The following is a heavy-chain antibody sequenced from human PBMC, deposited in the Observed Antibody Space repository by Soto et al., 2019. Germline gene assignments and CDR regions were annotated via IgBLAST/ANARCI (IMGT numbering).Heavy chain of an antibody. Sequence: ASVKVSCKASGYTFTSYDINWVRQATGQGLEWMGWMNPNSGNTGYAQKFQGRVTMTRNTYINTAYMELSSLRSEDTAVYYCARGGQVTAIGSYWGQGTLVTVSS. D-gene: IGHD5-18*01. J-gene: IGHJ4*02. CDR3: ARGGQVTAIGSY. CDR1: GYTFTSYD. CDR2: MNPNSGNT. V-gene: IGHV1-8*02.